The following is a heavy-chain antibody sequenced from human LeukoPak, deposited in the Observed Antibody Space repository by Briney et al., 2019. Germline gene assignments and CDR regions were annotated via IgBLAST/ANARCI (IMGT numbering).Heavy chain of an antibody. CDR3: AREGELPYSFDY. J-gene: IGHJ4*02. CDR1: GGSISSGGYY. V-gene: IGHV4-30-2*01. D-gene: IGHD3-16*01. CDR2: IYHSGST. Sequence: KSSETLSLTCTVSGGSISSGGYYWSWIRQPPGKGLEWIGYIYHSGSTYYNPSLKSRVTISVDRSKNQFSLKLSSVTAADTAVYYCAREGELPYSFDYWGQGTLVTVSS.